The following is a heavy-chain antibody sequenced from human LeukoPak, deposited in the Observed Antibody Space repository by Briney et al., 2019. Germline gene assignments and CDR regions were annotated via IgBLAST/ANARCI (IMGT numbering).Heavy chain of an antibody. Sequence: GRSLRLSCAASGFTFSSYAMHWVRQAPGKGLEWVAVISYDGSNKYYADSVKGRFTISRDNSKNTLYLQMNSLRAEDTAVYYCARDGWAYLRSYYFDYRGQGTLVTVSS. J-gene: IGHJ4*02. CDR1: GFTFSSYA. CDR2: ISYDGSNK. D-gene: IGHD6-19*01. V-gene: IGHV3-30-3*01. CDR3: ARDGWAYLRSYYFDY.